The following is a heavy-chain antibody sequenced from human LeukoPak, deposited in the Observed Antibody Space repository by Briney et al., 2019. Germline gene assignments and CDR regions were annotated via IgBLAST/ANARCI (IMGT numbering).Heavy chain of an antibody. D-gene: IGHD3-10*01. CDR2: IYSVGST. V-gene: IGHV3-53*01. CDR3: ARGGITMVRGVTRPYYMDV. Sequence: PGGSLRLSCAASGFTVSINYMSWVRQAPGKGLEWVSVIYSVGSTYYADSVKGRFTISRDNSKNTLYLQMNSLRAEDTAVYYCARGGITMVRGVTRPYYMDVWGKGTTVTVSS. J-gene: IGHJ6*03. CDR1: GFTVSINY.